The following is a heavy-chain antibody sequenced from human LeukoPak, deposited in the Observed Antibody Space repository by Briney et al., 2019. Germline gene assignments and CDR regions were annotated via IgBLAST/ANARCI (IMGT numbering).Heavy chain of an antibody. CDR3: AGISIAVAGSDY. V-gene: IGHV3-23*01. CDR1: GFTFSSYA. Sequence: GGSLTLSCAASGFTFSSYAMSWVRQAPGKGLEWVSAISGSGGSTYYADSVKGRFTISRDNSKNTLYLQMNSLRAEDTAVYYCAGISIAVAGSDYWGQGTLVTVSS. J-gene: IGHJ4*02. CDR2: ISGSGGST. D-gene: IGHD6-19*01.